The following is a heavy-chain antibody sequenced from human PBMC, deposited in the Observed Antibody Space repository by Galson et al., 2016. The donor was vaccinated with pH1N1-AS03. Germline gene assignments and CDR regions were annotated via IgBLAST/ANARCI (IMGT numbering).Heavy chain of an antibody. CDR1: GITFSGYW. CDR2: IKQDGSEK. J-gene: IGHJ3*02. Sequence: SLRLSCVASGITFSGYWMTWVRQAPGKGLEWVANIKQDGSEKYSVDSVKGRFTISRDNAKNSLCLQMNSLRAEDTAVYYCARGKDFWSGYPDDAFDIWGQGTMVTVSS. V-gene: IGHV3-7*03. D-gene: IGHD3-3*01. CDR3: ARGKDFWSGYPDDAFDI.